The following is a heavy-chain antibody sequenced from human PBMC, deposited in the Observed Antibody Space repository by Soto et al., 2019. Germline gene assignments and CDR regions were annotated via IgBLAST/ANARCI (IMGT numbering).Heavy chain of an antibody. D-gene: IGHD3-3*01. V-gene: IGHV1-8*01. CDR3: ARTLRFLEWLSSPHYYYMDV. CDR2: MNPNSGNT. CDR1: GYTFTSYD. Sequence: ASVKVSCKASGYTFTSYDINWVRQATGQGLEWMGWMNPNSGNTGYAQKFQGRVTMTRNTSISTAYMELSSLRSEDTAVYYCARTLRFLEWLSSPHYYYMDVGGKGTTVTVSS. J-gene: IGHJ6*03.